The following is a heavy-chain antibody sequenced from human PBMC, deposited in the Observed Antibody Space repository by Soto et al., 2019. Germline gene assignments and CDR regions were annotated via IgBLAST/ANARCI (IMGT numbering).Heavy chain of an antibody. CDR1: GGTFSSYA. D-gene: IGHD4-17*01. Sequence: RASVKVSCKASGGTFSSYAISWVRQAPGQGLEWMGGIIPVFGTANYAQKFQGRVTITADKSTSTAYMEQSSLRSEETAVYYCAIKGDYGVYFDYWGQGSMVTVSS. CDR2: IIPVFGTA. J-gene: IGHJ4*02. CDR3: AIKGDYGVYFDY. V-gene: IGHV1-69*06.